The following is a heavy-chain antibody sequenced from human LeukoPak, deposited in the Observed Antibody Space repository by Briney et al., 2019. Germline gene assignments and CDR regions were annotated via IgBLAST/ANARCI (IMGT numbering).Heavy chain of an antibody. V-gene: IGHV5-51*01. Sequence: GESLKISCKGSGYSFTNYWIGWVRQLPGKGLEWMGVIYPGDSDTRYSPSFEGQFTMSADKSISTAYLQWSTLKASDTAMYYCARPIPQLLGAFDIWGQGTMVTVSS. CDR3: ARPIPQLLGAFDI. J-gene: IGHJ3*02. CDR2: IYPGDSDT. D-gene: IGHD5-18*01. CDR1: GYSFTNYW.